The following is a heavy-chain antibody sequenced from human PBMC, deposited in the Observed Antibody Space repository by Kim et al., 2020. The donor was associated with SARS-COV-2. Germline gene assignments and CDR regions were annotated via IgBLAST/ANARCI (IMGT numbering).Heavy chain of an antibody. J-gene: IGHJ4*02. CDR3: ANLADADY. CDR1: GFTFSSYG. CDR2: INHDGGAT. Sequence: GGSLRLSCVASGFTFSSYGMNWVRQAPGKGLEWVGDINHDGGATYYVDSVKGRFTTSRDNAKNTLYFQMNSLRAEDTAVYFCANLADADYWGQGTLLPVS. V-gene: IGHV3-7*03.